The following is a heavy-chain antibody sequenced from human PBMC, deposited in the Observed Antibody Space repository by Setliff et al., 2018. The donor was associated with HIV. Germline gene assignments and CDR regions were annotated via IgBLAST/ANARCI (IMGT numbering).Heavy chain of an antibody. CDR2: IYTTGST. J-gene: IGHJ3*02. V-gene: IGHV4-59*11. CDR3: ASGSPFDGFDM. D-gene: IGHD1-26*01. Sequence: SETLSLTCTVSGGSMSTHYWSWIRQTPGKGLEWIGHIYTTGSTHYNPSLRSRVTISIDTSKSHFSLRLKSVTAADTALYYCASGSPFDGFDMWGLGTMVTVSS. CDR1: GGSMSTHY.